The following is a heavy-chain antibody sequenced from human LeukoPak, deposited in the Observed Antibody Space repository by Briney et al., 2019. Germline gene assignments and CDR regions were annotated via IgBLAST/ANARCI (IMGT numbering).Heavy chain of an antibody. CDR2: INHSGST. D-gene: IGHD1-26*01. J-gene: IGHJ6*03. V-gene: IGHV4-34*01. Sequence: SETLSLTCAVSGGSFSGYYWSWIRQPPGKGLEWIGEINHSGSTNYNPSLKSRVTISVDTSKNQFSLKLSSVTAADTAVYYCARGSIVGANLSPGSYMDVWGKGPRSPSP. CDR3: ARGSIVGANLSPGSYMDV. CDR1: GGSFSGYY.